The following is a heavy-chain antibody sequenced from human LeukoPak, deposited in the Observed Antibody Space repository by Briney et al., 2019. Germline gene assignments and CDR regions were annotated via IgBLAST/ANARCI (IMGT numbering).Heavy chain of an antibody. Sequence: ASVKVSCKASGYTFTGYYMHWVRQAPGQGLEWMGIINPSGGNTTYAQKFQGRVTMTRDMSTSTVYMELSSLRSEDTAVYYCARDPGYDTSGYYYGYFDYWGLGTLVTVSS. CDR2: INPSGGNT. V-gene: IGHV1-46*01. CDR1: GYTFTGYY. CDR3: ARDPGYDTSGYYYGYFDY. J-gene: IGHJ4*02. D-gene: IGHD3-22*01.